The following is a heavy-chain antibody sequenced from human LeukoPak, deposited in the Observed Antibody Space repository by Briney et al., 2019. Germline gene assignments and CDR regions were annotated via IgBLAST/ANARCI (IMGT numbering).Heavy chain of an antibody. J-gene: IGHJ4*02. D-gene: IGHD6-13*01. CDR2: INQDGSER. Sequence: GGSLRLSCAASGFTFRAYWMNWLRQAPGKGLEWVANINQDGSERYYVDSVKGRFTISRDNAKNSLYLQMNSLRAEDTAVYYCARLLKSSSSPFDYWGQGTLVTVSS. V-gene: IGHV3-7*01. CDR1: GFTFRAYW. CDR3: ARLLKSSSSPFDY.